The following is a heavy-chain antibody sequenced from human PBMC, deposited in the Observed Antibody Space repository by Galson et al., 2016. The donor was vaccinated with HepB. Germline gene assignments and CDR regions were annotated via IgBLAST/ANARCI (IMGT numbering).Heavy chain of an antibody. CDR1: GGSNSSSSYY. J-gene: IGHJ5*02. Sequence: SETLSLTCTVSGGSNSSSSYYWGWIRQPPGKGLEWIGSIYYSGSTYYNPSLKTRVTISVDMSKNQFSLELSSVTAADTAVYYCARHFSWSRGQWLVGGTSWFDPWGQGTLVTVSS. CDR2: IYYSGST. D-gene: IGHD6-19*01. V-gene: IGHV4-39*01. CDR3: ARHFSWSRGQWLVGGTSWFDP.